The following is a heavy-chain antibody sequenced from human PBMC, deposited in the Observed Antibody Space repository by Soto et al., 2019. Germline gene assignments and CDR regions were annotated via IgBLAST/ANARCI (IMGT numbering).Heavy chain of an antibody. CDR1: GYTFSNFG. J-gene: IGHJ6*02. CDR2: ISDYNGNT. Sequence: QVQLVQSGAEVRKPGASVKVSCKASGYTFSNFGLSWVRQAPGQGLEWMGWISDYNGNTHYAQKFQGRLIMTTDTSTRKAYLELRSLTSDDTAVYFCAREGYYSGSGTYSPPRYYGMDVWGPGTTVTVSS. CDR3: AREGYYSGSGTYSPPRYYGMDV. D-gene: IGHD3-10*01. V-gene: IGHV1-18*01.